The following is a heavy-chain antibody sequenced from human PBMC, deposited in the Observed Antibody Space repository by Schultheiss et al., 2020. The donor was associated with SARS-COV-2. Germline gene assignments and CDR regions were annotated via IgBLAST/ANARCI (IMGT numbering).Heavy chain of an antibody. CDR3: ARFPSGGSSDY. Sequence: SETLSLTCTVSGGSISSSSYYWGWIRQPPGKGLEWIGYIYYSGSTYYNPSLKSRVTISVDTSKNQFSLKLSSVTAADTAVYYCARFPSGGSSDYWGQGTLVTVSS. V-gene: IGHV4-39*07. CDR2: IYYSGST. D-gene: IGHD1-26*01. J-gene: IGHJ4*02. CDR1: GGSISSSSYY.